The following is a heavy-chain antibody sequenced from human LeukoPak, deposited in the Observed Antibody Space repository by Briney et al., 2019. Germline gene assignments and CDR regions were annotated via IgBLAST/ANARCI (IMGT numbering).Heavy chain of an antibody. CDR1: GFTFSDYY. V-gene: IGHV3-11*06. CDR3: ARPDVAYSSGRPLDY. J-gene: IGHJ4*02. Sequence: GGSLRLSCAASGFTFSDYYMSWIRQAPGKGLEWVSYISSSSSYTNYADSVKVRFTISRDNAKNSLYLQMNSLRAEDTAVYYCARPDVAYSSGRPLDYWGQGTLVTVSS. CDR2: ISSSSSYT. D-gene: IGHD6-19*01.